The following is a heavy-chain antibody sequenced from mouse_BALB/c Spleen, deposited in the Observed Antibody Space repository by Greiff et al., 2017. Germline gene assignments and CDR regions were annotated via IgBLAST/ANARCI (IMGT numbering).Heavy chain of an antibody. CDR2: IWAGGST. CDR1: GFSLTSYG. J-gene: IGHJ3*01. D-gene: IGHD2-10*02. V-gene: IGHV2-9*02. Sequence: VKVVESGPGLVAPSQSLSITCTVSGFSLTSYGVHWVRQPPGKGLEWLGVIWAGGSTNYNSALMSRLSISKDNSKSQVFLKMNSLQTDDTAMYYCARDRYGNSWFAYWGQGTLVTVSA. CDR3: ARDRYGNSWFAY.